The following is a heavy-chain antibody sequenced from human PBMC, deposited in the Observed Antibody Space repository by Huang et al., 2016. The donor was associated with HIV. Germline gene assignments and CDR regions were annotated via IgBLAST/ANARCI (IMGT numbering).Heavy chain of an antibody. Sequence: QLQLQGSGPGLVKPSETLSLTCTVSGGSITSSSYYWGWIRPPPGKGPEWVGSIYYSGSTDYNPPLKSRVTVSVDTSKNQFSLKLSSVTAADTAVYYCARHFSYYDSSGYTPWDAFDIWGQGTMVTISS. J-gene: IGHJ3*02. CDR2: IYYSGST. D-gene: IGHD3-22*01. V-gene: IGHV4-39*01. CDR1: GGSITSSSYY. CDR3: ARHFSYYDSSGYTPWDAFDI.